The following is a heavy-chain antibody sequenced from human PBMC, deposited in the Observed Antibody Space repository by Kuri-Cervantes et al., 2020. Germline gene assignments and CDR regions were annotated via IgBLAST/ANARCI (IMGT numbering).Heavy chain of an antibody. CDR3: ARGGLAVPGPQQANFDY. CDR2: IGGSGDST. CDR1: GLTFSIYT. J-gene: IGHJ4*02. V-gene: IGHV3-23*01. D-gene: IGHD6-19*01. Sequence: GESLRLSCVASGLTFSIYTMSWVRQAPGKGLHWVSAIGGSGDSTYYADSVKGRFIISRDNSKNTLYLQMNSLRAEDTAVYYCARGGLAVPGPQQANFDYWGQGTLVTVSS.